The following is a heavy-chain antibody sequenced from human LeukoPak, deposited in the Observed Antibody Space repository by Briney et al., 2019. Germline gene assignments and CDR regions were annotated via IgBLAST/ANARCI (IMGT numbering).Heavy chain of an antibody. CDR1: GFNFRNYG. D-gene: IGHD4/OR15-4a*01. CDR3: AKNILTMTMDYMDV. J-gene: IGHJ6*03. CDR2: IQYDGTKK. Sequence: GGSLRLSCAASGFNFRNYGIHWVRQAQGKGLEWVTFIQYDGTKKYYADSVKGRFTISRDNSKNTLYLQMNSLRPGDTALYYCAKNILTMTMDYMDVWGKGTTVTVSS. V-gene: IGHV3-30*02.